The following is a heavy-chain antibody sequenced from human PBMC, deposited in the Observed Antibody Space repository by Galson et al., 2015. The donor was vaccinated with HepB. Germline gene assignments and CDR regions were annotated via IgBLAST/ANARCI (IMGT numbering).Heavy chain of an antibody. CDR3: AREDDFWSGYTGYYGMDV. CDR2: INPSGGST. J-gene: IGHJ6*02. CDR1: GYTFTSYY. Sequence: SVKVSCKASGYTFTSYYMHWVRQAPGQGLEWMGVINPSGGSTSYAQKFQGRVTMTRDTSTSTVYMELSSLRAEDTAVYYCAREDDFWSGYTGYYGMDVWGQGTTVTVSS. D-gene: IGHD3-3*01. V-gene: IGHV1-46*01.